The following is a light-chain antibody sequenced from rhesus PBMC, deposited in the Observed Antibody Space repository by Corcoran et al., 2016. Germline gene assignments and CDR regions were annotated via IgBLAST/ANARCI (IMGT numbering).Light chain of an antibody. V-gene: IGKV1-74*01. CDR1: ETGNNH. J-gene: IGKJ3*01. CDR3: QHNYGTPFS. Sequence: DIQLTQSPSSLSASVGDTVTITCRASETGNNHLNWYQQKPGKAPKLLIFEASTLQGGVPPRFSGSGSGTDYTLLISSLQSEDVATYYCQHNYGTPFSFGPGTKLDIK. CDR2: EAS.